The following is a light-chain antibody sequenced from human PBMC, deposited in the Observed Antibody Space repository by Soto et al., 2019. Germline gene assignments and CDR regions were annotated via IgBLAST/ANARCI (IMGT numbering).Light chain of an antibody. CDR3: QQYGSSALT. CDR1: QSVSSSY. J-gene: IGKJ4*01. CDR2: GTS. V-gene: IGKV3-20*01. Sequence: EIVLTQSPGTLSLSPGERATLSCRASQSVSSSYLVWYQQRPGQPPRLLIYGTSNRAAGIPDRFTGTGSGTDFTLTIYRLEPEDSAVYYCQQYGSSALTFGGGPKVEIK.